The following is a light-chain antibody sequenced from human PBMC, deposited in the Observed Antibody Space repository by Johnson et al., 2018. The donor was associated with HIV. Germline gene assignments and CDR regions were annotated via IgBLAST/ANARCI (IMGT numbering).Light chain of an antibody. V-gene: IGLV1-51*01. Sequence: QSVLTQPPSVSAAPGQKVTISCSGSSSNIGNNYVSWYQQLPGTAPKLLIYDNYKRPSGIPDRFSGSKSGTSATLGITGLQTGDEADYDCGTWDSSLSAYVFGTGTKVTVL. J-gene: IGLJ1*01. CDR1: SSNIGNNY. CDR3: GTWDSSLSAYV. CDR2: DNY.